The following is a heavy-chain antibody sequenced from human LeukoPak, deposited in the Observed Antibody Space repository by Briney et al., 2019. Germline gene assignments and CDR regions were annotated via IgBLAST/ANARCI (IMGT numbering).Heavy chain of an antibody. D-gene: IGHD5-24*01. CDR3: ARSSRDPDRAFDI. J-gene: IGHJ3*02. V-gene: IGHV4-59*11. Sequence: SETLSLTCTVSGGGISNHYWSWIRQPPGKGLEWIVYIYYDGSTDYSPSPRSRVTISLDTSKNQFSLRLSSVTAADTAVYYCARSSRDPDRAFDIWGQGTMVTVSS. CDR1: GGGISNHY. CDR2: IYYDGST.